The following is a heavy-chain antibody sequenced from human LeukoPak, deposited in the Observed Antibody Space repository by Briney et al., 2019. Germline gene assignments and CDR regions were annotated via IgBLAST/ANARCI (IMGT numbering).Heavy chain of an antibody. CDR1: GFTFDDYG. CDR2: INWNGNSK. J-gene: IGHJ3*02. V-gene: IGHV3-20*04. Sequence: PGGSLRLSCAATGFTFDDYGMSWVRQAPGKGLEWVSGINWNGNSKGYGDSVKGRFTISRDNAKNSLYLQMDSLRAEDTAVYYCARRRPETDAFDIWGQGTMVTVSS. CDR3: ARRRPETDAFDI.